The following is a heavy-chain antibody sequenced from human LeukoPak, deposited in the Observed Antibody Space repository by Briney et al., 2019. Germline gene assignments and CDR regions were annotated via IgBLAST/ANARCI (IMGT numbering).Heavy chain of an antibody. D-gene: IGHD5-24*01. CDR1: GFTFSNYA. CDR2: ISTDGNYK. CDR3: ARRPVATIKGYFDS. Sequence: QPGRSLRLSCAASGFTFSNYAIYWVRQAPGKGPEWVSVISTDGNYKYYADSVKGRFAVSRDNSKNMLYLQMNSLSADDTAVYYCARRPVATIKGYFDSWGQGTLVTVSS. J-gene: IGHJ4*02. V-gene: IGHV3-30*09.